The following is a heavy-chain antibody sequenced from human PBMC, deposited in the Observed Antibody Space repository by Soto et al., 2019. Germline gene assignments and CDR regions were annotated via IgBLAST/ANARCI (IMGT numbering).Heavy chain of an antibody. Sequence: PSETLSLTCFVSGGSISSNNYYWGWIRQPPGKGLEWIGSMSYSRSTYYNPSLKSRVTISVDTSKNQFSLKLTSVTAADTAVYYCASHLRPTNCGGRYLDYWGPGPLVTISS. V-gene: IGHV4-39*01. J-gene: IGHJ4*02. D-gene: IGHD3-16*01. CDR3: ASHLRPTNCGGRYLDY. CDR1: GGSISSNNYY. CDR2: MSYSRST.